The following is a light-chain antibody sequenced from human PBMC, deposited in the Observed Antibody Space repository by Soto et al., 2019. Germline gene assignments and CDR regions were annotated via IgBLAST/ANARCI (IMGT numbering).Light chain of an antibody. V-gene: IGKV1-27*01. CDR1: RDISNY. CDR2: AAS. CDR3: QKYNSAPPWT. J-gene: IGKJ1*01. Sequence: DIQMTQSPSSLSASVGDRVTITCRATRDISNYLAWYQQKPGKVPNLLIYAASTLQSGVPSRFSGGGSGTDFTITISSLQPEDVAADYCQKYNSAPPWTLGKGTKVDI.